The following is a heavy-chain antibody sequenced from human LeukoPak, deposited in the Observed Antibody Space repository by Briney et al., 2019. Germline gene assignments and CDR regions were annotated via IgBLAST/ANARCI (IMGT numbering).Heavy chain of an antibody. CDR2: MNPNSGNT. V-gene: IGHV1-8*01. CDR3: ARPSRRHTSPTPPFGY. CDR1: GYTFTSYD. D-gene: IGHD2-15*01. Sequence: ASVKVSCKASGYTFTSYDINWVRQATGQGLEWMGWMNPNSGNTGYAQKFQGRATMTRNTSISTAYMELSSLRSEDTAVYYCARPSRRHTSPTPPFGYWGQGTLVTVSS. J-gene: IGHJ4*02.